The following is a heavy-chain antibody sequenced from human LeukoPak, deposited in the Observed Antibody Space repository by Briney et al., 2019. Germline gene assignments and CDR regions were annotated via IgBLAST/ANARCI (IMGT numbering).Heavy chain of an antibody. D-gene: IGHD2-2*01. CDR3: ARVGLGYCSSTSCYFDY. CDR1: GGTFRSYA. Sequence: ASVKVSCKASGGTFRSYAISWVRQAAGQGLEWMGGIIPIFGTANYAQKFQGRVTITADESTSTAYMELSSLGSEDTAVYYCARVGLGYCSSTSCYFDYWGQGTLVTVSS. V-gene: IGHV1-69*13. J-gene: IGHJ4*02. CDR2: IIPIFGTA.